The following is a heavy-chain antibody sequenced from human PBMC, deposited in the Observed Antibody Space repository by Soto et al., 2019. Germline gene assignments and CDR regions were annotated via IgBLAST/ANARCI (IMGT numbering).Heavy chain of an antibody. V-gene: IGHV4-31*03. CDR3: AREVISPATSDAFDI. D-gene: IGHD1-26*01. CDR1: GGSLSSDNFF. J-gene: IGHJ3*02. Sequence: QVQLQESGPGLVKPSQTLSVTCTVSGGSLSSDNFFWSWVRQHPETGLKWVGYIYHTGAAYYNPSLKSRLTISLDTSKNRFSLGLISVAAADTAVYYCAREVISPATSDAFDIWGQGTMVTVSS. CDR2: IYHTGAA.